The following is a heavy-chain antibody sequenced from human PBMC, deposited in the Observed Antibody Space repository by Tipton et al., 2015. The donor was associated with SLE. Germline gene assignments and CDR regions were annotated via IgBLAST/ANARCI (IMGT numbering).Heavy chain of an antibody. CDR2: IYYSGST. CDR3: ARHVTIGRGSYYYYGLDV. V-gene: IGHV4-39*01. D-gene: IGHD3-10*01. Sequence: LRLSCTVSGGSISSSSYYWGWIRQPPGKGLEWIGSIYYSGSTYYNPSLKSRVTISVDTSMNQFSPKLSSVTAADTAVYYCARHVTIGRGSYYYYGLDVWGQGTTVTVSS. J-gene: IGHJ6*02. CDR1: GGSISSSSYY.